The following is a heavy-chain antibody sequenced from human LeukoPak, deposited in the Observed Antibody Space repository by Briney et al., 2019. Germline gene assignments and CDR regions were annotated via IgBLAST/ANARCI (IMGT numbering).Heavy chain of an antibody. V-gene: IGHV1-46*01. CDR3: ARDHPTSGSYPDY. D-gene: IGHD1-26*01. J-gene: IGHJ4*02. CDR2: INPSGGST. Sequence: ASVKVSCKASGYTFTSYYMHWVRQAPGQGLEWMGIINPSGGSTSYAQKFQGRVTMTRDMSTSTVYMELRSLRSDDTAVYYCARDHPTSGSYPDYWGQGTLVTVSS. CDR1: GYTFTSYY.